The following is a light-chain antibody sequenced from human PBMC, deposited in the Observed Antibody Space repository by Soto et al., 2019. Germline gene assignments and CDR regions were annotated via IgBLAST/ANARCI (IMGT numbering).Light chain of an antibody. Sequence: DIQMTQSPSTLSASVGDRVTITCRASQSISSWLAWYQQKPGKAPKLLIYKASSLESGVRSRFSGSGSGTEFTLTISSLQPDDFATYYCQQYNNYPFSFGGGTKVEIK. V-gene: IGKV1-5*03. CDR3: QQYNNYPFS. CDR1: QSISSW. CDR2: KAS. J-gene: IGKJ4*01.